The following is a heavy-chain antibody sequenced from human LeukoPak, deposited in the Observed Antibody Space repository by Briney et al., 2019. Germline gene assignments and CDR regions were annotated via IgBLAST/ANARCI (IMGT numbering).Heavy chain of an antibody. CDR1: GFTFSSYS. Sequence: GGSLRLSCAASGFTFSSYSVNWVRQAPGKGLEWVSSISSSSSYIYYADSVKGRFTISRDNSKNTLYLQMNILRAEDTAVYYCAKEVWNEGYFDYWGQGTLVTVSS. CDR2: ISSSSSYI. CDR3: AKEVWNEGYFDY. J-gene: IGHJ4*02. V-gene: IGHV3-21*04. D-gene: IGHD1-1*01.